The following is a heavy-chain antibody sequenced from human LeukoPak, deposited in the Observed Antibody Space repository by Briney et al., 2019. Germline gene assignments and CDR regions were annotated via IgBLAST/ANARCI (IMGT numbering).Heavy chain of an antibody. CDR2: ITHSGST. J-gene: IGHJ6*03. D-gene: IGHD3-10*01. V-gene: IGHV4-34*01. CDR1: GGSFSGYY. Sequence: SETLSLTCAVYGGSFSGYYWSWIRQPPGKGLEWIGEITHSGSTSYNPSVKSRVTISVDTSKNQFSLRLSSVTAADTAVYYCARGPRFSGNYRRYYYYMDVWGKGTTVTVSS. CDR3: ARGPRFSGNYRRYYYYMDV.